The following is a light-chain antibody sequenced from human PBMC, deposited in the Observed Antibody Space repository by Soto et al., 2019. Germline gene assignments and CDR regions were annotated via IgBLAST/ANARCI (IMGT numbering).Light chain of an antibody. CDR2: DAS. J-gene: IGKJ1*01. CDR1: QSVSNY. V-gene: IGKV3-11*01. Sequence: EIVLTQSPATLSLSPGERATLSCRASQSVSNYLAWYQQKPGQPPRLLIYDASKRATGIPVRFSGIGSGTDFTLTVSSLEPEDVAVYYCQHRYNWPQTFGQGTKVEVK. CDR3: QHRYNWPQT.